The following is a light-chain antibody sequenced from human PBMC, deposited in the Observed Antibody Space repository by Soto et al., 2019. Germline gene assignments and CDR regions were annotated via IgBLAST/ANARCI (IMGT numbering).Light chain of an antibody. J-gene: IGLJ3*02. CDR2: NDD. CDR1: SSNIENNA. CDR3: APWDDSLHGWV. Sequence: QSVLTQPPSLSAAPRQRVTISCSGSSSNIENNAVNWYRQLPGQAPILLIYNDDVLPSGVSDRFSGSKSGTAASLAISGLQSEDEADYYCAPWDDSLHGWVFGGGTKHTVL. V-gene: IGLV1-36*01.